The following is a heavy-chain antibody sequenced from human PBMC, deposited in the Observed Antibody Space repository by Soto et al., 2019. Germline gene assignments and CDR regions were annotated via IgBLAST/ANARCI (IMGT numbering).Heavy chain of an antibody. CDR3: TTDRNYYDRSGYHYEDF. D-gene: IGHD3-22*01. J-gene: IGHJ4*02. V-gene: IGHV3-15*07. Sequence: EVQLVESGGGLVKPGGSLRLPCAASGFTFSNAWMNWVRQAPGKGLEWVGRIKSKTDGGTTDYAAPVKGRFTISRDDSKNTVYLQMNSLKTEDTAVYYCTTDRNYYDRSGYHYEDFWGQGTLVTVSS. CDR1: GFTFSNAW. CDR2: IKSKTDGGTT.